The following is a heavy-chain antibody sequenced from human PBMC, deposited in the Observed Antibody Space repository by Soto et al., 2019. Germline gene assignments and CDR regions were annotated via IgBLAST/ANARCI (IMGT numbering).Heavy chain of an antibody. CDR2: IVVGSGNT. CDR1: GFTFTSSA. J-gene: IGHJ4*02. CDR3: AAVLATVDPYYFDY. Sequence: SVKVSCKASGFTFTSSAMQWVRQARGQRLEWIGWIVVGSGNTNYAQKFQERVTITRDMSTSTAYMGLSSLRSEDTAFYYCAAVLATVDPYYFDYWGQGTLVTAPQ. D-gene: IGHD4-17*01. V-gene: IGHV1-58*02.